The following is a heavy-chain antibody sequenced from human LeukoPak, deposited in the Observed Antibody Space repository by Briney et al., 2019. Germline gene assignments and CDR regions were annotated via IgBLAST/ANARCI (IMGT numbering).Heavy chain of an antibody. V-gene: IGHV3-30*18. D-gene: IGHD3-16*01. CDR1: GFTFSSYD. Sequence: PGGSLRLSCAASGFTFSSYDMHWVRQAPGKGLEWVAVISYDGNDKHYADSVKGRFTFSRDNSKNTLYLQRNSLRVEDTAVYYCAKDQYDYVRGEFDYWGQGTLVTVSS. J-gene: IGHJ4*02. CDR3: AKDQYDYVRGEFDY. CDR2: ISYDGNDK.